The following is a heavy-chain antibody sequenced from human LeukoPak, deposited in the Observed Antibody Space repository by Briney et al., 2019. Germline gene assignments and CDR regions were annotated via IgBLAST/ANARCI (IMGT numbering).Heavy chain of an antibody. D-gene: IGHD1-26*01. CDR1: GGTFISYA. V-gene: IGHV1-69*04. CDR3: ARARRYPTYFDY. Sequence: SVKVSRKASGGTFISYASSWLRQAPGQGLEGMGRIIPILCRGNYAHKFQVRVTITADKSTSTAYMELTSLRSADTAVYYCARARRYPTYFDYWGQGTLVTVSS. J-gene: IGHJ4*02. CDR2: IIPILCRG.